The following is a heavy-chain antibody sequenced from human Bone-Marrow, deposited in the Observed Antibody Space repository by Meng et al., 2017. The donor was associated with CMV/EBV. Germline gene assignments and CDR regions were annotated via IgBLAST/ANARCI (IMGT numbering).Heavy chain of an antibody. V-gene: IGHV4-59*01. CDR2: IYYSGST. CDR3: ARVAYSSSWYRRVDWFDP. CDR1: GGSISSYY. D-gene: IGHD6-13*01. Sequence: SETLSLTCTVSGGSISSYYWSWIRQPPGKGLEWIGYIYYSGSTNYNPSLKSRVTISVDTSKNQFSLKLSSVTAADTAVYYWARVAYSSSWYRRVDWFDPWGQGTLVTVSS. J-gene: IGHJ5*02.